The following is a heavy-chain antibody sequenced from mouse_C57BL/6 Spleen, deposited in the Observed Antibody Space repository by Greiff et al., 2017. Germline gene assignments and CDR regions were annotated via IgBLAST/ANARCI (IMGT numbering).Heavy chain of an antibody. D-gene: IGHD1-2*01. CDR1: GYTFTSYW. CDR2: IDPSDSYT. CDR3: AREVTTAHYFDY. J-gene: IGHJ2*01. V-gene: IGHV1-69*01. Sequence: VQLQQPGAELVMPGASVKLSCKASGYTFTSYWMHWVKQRPGQGLEWIGEIDPSDSYTNYNQKFKGKSTLTVDKSSSTAYMQLSSLTSEDSAVYYCAREVTTAHYFDYWGQGTTLTVSS.